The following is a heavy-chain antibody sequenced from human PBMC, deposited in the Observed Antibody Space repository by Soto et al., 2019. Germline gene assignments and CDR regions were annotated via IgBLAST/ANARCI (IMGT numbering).Heavy chain of an antibody. V-gene: IGHV4-39*01. CDR1: GASIISTTKY. CDR2: ISSIGST. J-gene: IGHJ4*02. D-gene: IGHD4-17*01. Sequence: SETLSLTCTVSGASIISTTKYWGWIRQPPGRGLEWIGTISSIGSTYYNPSLEGRVTISVDMSKNQFSLKVTSVTAADTGLYYCARQDHGDYEFFFDYWGQGTLVTVSS. CDR3: ARQDHGDYEFFFDY.